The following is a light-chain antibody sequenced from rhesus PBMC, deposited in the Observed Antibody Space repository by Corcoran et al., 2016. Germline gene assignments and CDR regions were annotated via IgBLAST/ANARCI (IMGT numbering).Light chain of an antibody. CDR3: DPHSSGYS. J-gene: IGKJ2*01. CDR2: GAT. Sequence: QVILTQSPATLSLSPGERATLSCRASQSVSSYLAWYQQKPGQAPRLLIYGATSRDTGIPDRFSGRGSGTDFTLTISSLEPEDVGVYHCDPHSSGYSFGQGTKVEIK. CDR1: QSVSSY. V-gene: IGKV3-10*01.